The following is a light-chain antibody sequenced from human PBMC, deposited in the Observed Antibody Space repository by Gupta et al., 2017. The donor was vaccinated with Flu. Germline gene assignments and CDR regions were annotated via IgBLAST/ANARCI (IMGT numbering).Light chain of an antibody. Sequence: VMPQSLAPLSLSPRESPTLSCRACLSLTTYFAWYQQNPGQSPRRLIYDASTRASGVPARFRGSGSGTDFTLTITRLQAEDSAVYYCQQDNSWPRTFGQGTKVEIK. CDR3: QQDNSWPRT. V-gene: IGKV3-15*01. CDR1: LSLTTY. CDR2: DAS. J-gene: IGKJ1*01.